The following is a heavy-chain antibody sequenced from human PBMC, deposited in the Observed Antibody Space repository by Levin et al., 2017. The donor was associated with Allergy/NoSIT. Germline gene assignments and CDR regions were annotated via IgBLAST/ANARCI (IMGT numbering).Heavy chain of an antibody. CDR1: GFTFSSYS. CDR3: ARGGSGWYKRGDYYFDY. J-gene: IGHJ4*02. D-gene: IGHD6-19*01. Sequence: GGSLRLSCAASGFTFSSYSMNWVRQAPGKGLEWVSYISSSSSTIYYADSVKGRFTISRDNAKNSLYLQMNSLRAEDTAVYYCARGGSGWYKRGDYYFDYWGQGTLVTVSS. V-gene: IGHV3-48*01. CDR2: ISSSSSTI.